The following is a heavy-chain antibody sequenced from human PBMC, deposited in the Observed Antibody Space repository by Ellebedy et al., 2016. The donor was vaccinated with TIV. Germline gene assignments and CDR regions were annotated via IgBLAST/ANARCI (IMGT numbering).Heavy chain of an antibody. CDR1: GYSFTNFW. J-gene: IGHJ5*02. CDR2: IYPGDSDT. Sequence: GESLKISCKGSGYSFTNFWIAWVRQMSGKGLEYMGIIYPGDSDTRYSPSFQGQVTISADKSISTAYLQWSSLKASDTAMYYCARLSALYYDSSALFLMGDNWFDPWGQGTLVTVSS. V-gene: IGHV5-51*01. D-gene: IGHD3-22*01. CDR3: ARLSALYYDSSALFLMGDNWFDP.